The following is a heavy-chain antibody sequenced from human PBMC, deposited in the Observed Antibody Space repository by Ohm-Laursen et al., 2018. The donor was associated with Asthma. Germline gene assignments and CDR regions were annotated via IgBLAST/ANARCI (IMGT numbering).Heavy chain of an antibody. D-gene: IGHD2-2*01. CDR2: INQDGSVK. CDR1: GFSFSSHW. V-gene: IGHV3-7*01. CDR3: ARGTSGPWVNYAMDV. Sequence: SLRLSCAAPGFSFSSHWMNWGRQAPGKGLEWVANINQDGSVKYYVDSVKGRFTISRDSVENAIYLQMNNLRAEDTAVYYCARGTSGPWVNYAMDVWGQGTSVTVSS. J-gene: IGHJ6*02.